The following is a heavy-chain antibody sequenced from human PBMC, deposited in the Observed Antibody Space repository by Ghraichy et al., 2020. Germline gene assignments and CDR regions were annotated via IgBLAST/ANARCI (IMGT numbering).Heavy chain of an antibody. V-gene: IGHV3-30*04. CDR3: ARDLKSRYSYGYQYYYYGMDV. J-gene: IGHJ6*02. Sequence: GESLRLSCAASGFTFSSYAMHWVRQAPGKGLEWVAVILYDGSNKYYADSVKGRFTISRDNSKNTLYLQMNSLRAEDTAVYYCARDLKSRYSYGYQYYYYGMDVWGQGTTVTVSS. CDR2: ILYDGSNK. D-gene: IGHD5-18*01. CDR1: GFTFSSYA.